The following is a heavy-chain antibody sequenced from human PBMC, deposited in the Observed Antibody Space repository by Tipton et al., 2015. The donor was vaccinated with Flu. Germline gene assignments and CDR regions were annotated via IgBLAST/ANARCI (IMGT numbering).Heavy chain of an antibody. J-gene: IGHJ4*02. CDR2: SYHTGNA. Sequence: LRLSCFVSGDSVGSAYYWGWIRQSPGKGLEWIGNSYHTGNAYYNPTLKSRVAISEDTSKNQFSLKLTSVTAADTAVYYCARGRDDFWSGYSPFDYWGQGTLVTVSS. CDR1: GDSVGSAYY. CDR3: ARGRDDFWSGYSPFDY. V-gene: IGHV4-38-2*02. D-gene: IGHD3-3*01.